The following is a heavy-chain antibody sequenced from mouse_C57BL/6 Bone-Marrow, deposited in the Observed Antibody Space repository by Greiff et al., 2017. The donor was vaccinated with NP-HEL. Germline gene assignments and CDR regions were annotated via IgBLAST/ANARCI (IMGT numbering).Heavy chain of an antibody. CDR3: AHNWEGLYWYFDV. CDR1: GYTFTDYY. D-gene: IGHD4-1*01. CDR2: INPNNGGT. Sequence: EVQLQQSGPELVKPGASVKISCKASGYTFTDYYMNWVKQSHGKSLEWIGDINPNNGGTSYNQKFKGKATLTVDKSSSTAYMELRSLTSEDSAVYYCAHNWEGLYWYFDVWGTGTTVTVSS. V-gene: IGHV1-26*01. J-gene: IGHJ1*03.